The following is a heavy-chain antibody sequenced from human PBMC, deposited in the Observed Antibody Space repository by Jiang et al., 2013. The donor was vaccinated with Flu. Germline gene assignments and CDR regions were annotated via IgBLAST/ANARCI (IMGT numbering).Heavy chain of an antibody. CDR2: IIPVLGLA. V-gene: IGHV1-69*02. J-gene: IGHJ6*04. CDR3: AKETMEMPTTEFVFNYHGMDV. D-gene: IGHD5-24*01. Sequence: GAEVKKPGSSVKVSCKASGYTFSNYIISWVRQAPGQGLEWMGRIIPVLGLANYAQNFQDKVTITADKSTGAAYMEVSSLRSEDTAVYYCAKETMEMPTTEFVFNYHGMDVWGTRDHGHRLL. CDR1: GYTFSNYI.